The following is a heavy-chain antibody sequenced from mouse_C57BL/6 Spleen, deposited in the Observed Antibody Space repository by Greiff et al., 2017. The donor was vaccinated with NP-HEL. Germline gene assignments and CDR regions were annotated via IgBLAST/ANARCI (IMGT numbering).Heavy chain of an antibody. Sequence: VQLQQSGPGLVQPSQSLSITCTVSGFSLTSYGVHWVRQSPGKGVEWLGVIWRGGSTDYNAAFMSRLSITKDNSKSQVFFKMNSLQADDTAIYYCAKNYGSRKGYAMDYWGQGTSVTVSS. V-gene: IGHV2-5*01. CDR1: GFSLTSYG. CDR2: IWRGGST. J-gene: IGHJ4*01. CDR3: AKNYGSRKGYAMDY. D-gene: IGHD1-1*01.